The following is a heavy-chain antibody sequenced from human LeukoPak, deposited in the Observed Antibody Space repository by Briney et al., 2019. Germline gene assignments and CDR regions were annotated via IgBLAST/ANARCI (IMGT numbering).Heavy chain of an antibody. CDR2: IYYSGST. V-gene: IGHV4-59*12. CDR1: GGSISSYY. CDR3: ARDQGYSGILD. D-gene: IGHD1-26*01. Sequence: SETLSLTCTVSGGSISSYYWSWIRQPPGKGLEWIGYIYYSGSTNYNPSLKSRVTISVDTSKNQFSLKLSSVTAADAAVYYCARDQGYSGILDWGQGTLVTVSS. J-gene: IGHJ4*02.